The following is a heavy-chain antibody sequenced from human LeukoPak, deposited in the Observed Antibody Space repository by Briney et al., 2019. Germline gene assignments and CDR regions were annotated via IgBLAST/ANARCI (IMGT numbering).Heavy chain of an antibody. Sequence: ASVKVSCKASGYTFTSYDINWVRQATGQGLEWMGWMNPNSGNTGYAQKFQGRVTMTRGTSISTAYMELSSLRSEDTAVYYCARRADYYDSSCYQHWGQGTLVTVSS. CDR3: ARRADYYDSSCYQH. CDR2: MNPNSGNT. CDR1: GYTFTSYD. D-gene: IGHD3-22*01. J-gene: IGHJ4*02. V-gene: IGHV1-8*01.